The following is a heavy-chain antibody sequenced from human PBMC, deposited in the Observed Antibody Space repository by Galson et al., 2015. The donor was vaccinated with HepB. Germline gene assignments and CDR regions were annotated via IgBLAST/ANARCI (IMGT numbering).Heavy chain of an antibody. V-gene: IGHV3-23*01. CDR3: AKASVGGVIIPVFDY. Sequence: SLRLSCAASGFTFSSYAMSWVRQAPGKGLEWVSAISGSGGSTYYADSVKGRFTISRDNSKNTLYLQMNSLRAEDTAVYYCAKASVGGVIIPVFDYWGQGTLVTVSS. CDR1: GFTFSSYA. D-gene: IGHD3-10*01. J-gene: IGHJ4*02. CDR2: ISGSGGST.